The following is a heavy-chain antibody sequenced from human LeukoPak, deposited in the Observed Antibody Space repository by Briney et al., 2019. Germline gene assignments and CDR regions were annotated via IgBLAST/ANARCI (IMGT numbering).Heavy chain of an antibody. CDR2: INHSGST. Sequence: PSETLSLTCAVYGGSFSGYYWSWIRQPPGKGLEWIGEINHSGSTNYNPSLKSRVTISVDTSKNQFSLKLSSVTAADTAVYYCARGMLGYCSSTSCYEAFDIWGQGTMVTVSS. J-gene: IGHJ3*02. CDR1: GGSFSGYY. CDR3: ARGMLGYCSSTSCYEAFDI. D-gene: IGHD2-2*01. V-gene: IGHV4-34*01.